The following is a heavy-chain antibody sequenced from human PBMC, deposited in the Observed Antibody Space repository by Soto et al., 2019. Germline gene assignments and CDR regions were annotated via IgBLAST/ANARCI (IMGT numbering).Heavy chain of an antibody. CDR1: GGSISGYY. D-gene: IGHD3-10*01. J-gene: IGHJ4*02. Sequence: SETLSLTCTVSGGSISGYYWSWIRQPPGKGLEWIGYVYYSGNIKYNPSLKSRVTISVDTSKNQFSLSLSSVTAADTAVYYCARDYFLTNFDHWGQGTQVTVSS. CDR2: VYYSGNI. CDR3: ARDYFLTNFDH. V-gene: IGHV4-59*01.